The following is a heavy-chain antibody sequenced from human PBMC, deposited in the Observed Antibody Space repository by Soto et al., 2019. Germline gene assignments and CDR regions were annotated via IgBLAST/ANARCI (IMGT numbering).Heavy chain of an antibody. CDR3: AREVGYCSGGYCTNWYDP. Sequence: SETLSLTCSFSGGSFSRGAYYWSWIRQHPGKGLEWIGYIYYSGSTYYNPSLRSRLTISIDTSKNQFSLNLSSVTAADTAVYYCAREVGYCSGGYCTNWYDPWGQGTLVTVSS. D-gene: IGHD2-15*01. CDR1: GGSFSRGAYY. V-gene: IGHV4-31*03. CDR2: IYYSGST. J-gene: IGHJ5*02.